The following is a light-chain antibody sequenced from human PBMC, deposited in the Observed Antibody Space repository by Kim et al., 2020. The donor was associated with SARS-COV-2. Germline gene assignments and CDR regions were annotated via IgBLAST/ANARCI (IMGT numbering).Light chain of an antibody. CDR1: QSVSSSY. V-gene: IGKV3-20*01. Sequence: LSPAERATLSCRASQSVSSSYLAWYQQKPGQAPRRLNYGASSRATGIPDRFSGSGSGTDFTLTISRLEPEDFAVYYCQQYGSSPYTFGQGTKLEI. CDR3: QQYGSSPYT. J-gene: IGKJ2*01. CDR2: GAS.